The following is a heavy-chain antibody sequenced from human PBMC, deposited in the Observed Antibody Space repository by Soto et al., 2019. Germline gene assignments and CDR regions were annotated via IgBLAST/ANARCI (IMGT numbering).Heavy chain of an antibody. V-gene: IGHV3-64D*06. Sequence: PGVSLRLSCSVSGFTFRSYAIHWVRQAPGKGLEFVSAISNAGDNIHYADSAKGRFTISRDNSKNTVFLQMSSLSAEDTAVYYCVKVDSSTSSWYPHYFDYWGQGT. D-gene: IGHD6-13*01. CDR2: ISNAGDNI. CDR3: VKVDSSTSSWYPHYFDY. CDR1: GFTFRSYA. J-gene: IGHJ4*02.